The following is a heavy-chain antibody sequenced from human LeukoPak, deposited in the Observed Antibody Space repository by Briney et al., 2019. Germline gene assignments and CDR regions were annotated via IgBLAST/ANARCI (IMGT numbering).Heavy chain of an antibody. CDR3: ARLSITEKGLDY. CDR1: GGSFSGYY. CDR2: INHSGST. Sequence: SETLSLTCAVYGGSFSGYYWSWIRQPPGKGLEWIGEINHSGSTNYNPSLKSRVTISVDTSKNQFSLKLSSVTAADTAVYYCARLSITEKGLDYWGQGTLVTVSS. V-gene: IGHV4-34*01. J-gene: IGHJ4*02.